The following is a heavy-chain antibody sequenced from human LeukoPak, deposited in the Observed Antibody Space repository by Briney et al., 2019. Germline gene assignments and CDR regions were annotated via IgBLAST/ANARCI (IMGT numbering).Heavy chain of an antibody. Sequence: ASETLSLNCAVYGGTFSGYYWSWIRQPPGKGLEWIGEINHSGSTNYNPSLKSRVTISVDTSKNQFSLKLSSVTAADTAVYYCAGVGADCSSTSCPSGEGYYYYGMDVWGQGTTVTVSS. V-gene: IGHV4-34*08. CDR1: GGTFSGYY. D-gene: IGHD2-2*01. CDR2: INHSGST. J-gene: IGHJ6*02. CDR3: AGVGADCSSTSCPSGEGYYYYGMDV.